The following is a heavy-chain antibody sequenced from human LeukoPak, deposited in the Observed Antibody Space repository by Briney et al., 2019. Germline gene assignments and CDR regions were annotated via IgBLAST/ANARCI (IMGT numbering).Heavy chain of an antibody. Sequence: ASVKVSCKASGVTFSDYALNWVRQAPGQGLEWMGVFIPILDTANSTQKFQGRLTITADKSTNTVYMELSSLRYDDTAVYFCAGRYGDYVGNEIWGQGTMVTVSS. CDR2: FIPILDTA. CDR1: GVTFSDYA. V-gene: IGHV1-69*10. D-gene: IGHD4-17*01. J-gene: IGHJ3*02. CDR3: AGRYGDYVGNEI.